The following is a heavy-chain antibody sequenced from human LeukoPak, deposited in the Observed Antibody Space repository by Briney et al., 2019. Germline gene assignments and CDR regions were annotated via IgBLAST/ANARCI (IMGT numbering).Heavy chain of an antibody. V-gene: IGHV1-69*13. CDR1: GGTFSSYA. Sequence: SVKVSCKASGGTFSSYAISWVRQAPGQGLEWMGGIIPIFGTANYAQKFQGRVTITADESTSTAYMELSSLRSEDTAVYYCARGNVVVVAVNWFDPWGQGTLVTVSS. D-gene: IGHD2-15*01. CDR2: IIPIFGTA. J-gene: IGHJ5*02. CDR3: ARGNVVVVAVNWFDP.